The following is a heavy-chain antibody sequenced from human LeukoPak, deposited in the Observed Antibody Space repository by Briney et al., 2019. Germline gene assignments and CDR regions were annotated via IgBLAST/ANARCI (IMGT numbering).Heavy chain of an antibody. CDR1: GGTFSSYV. Sequence: ASVKVSCKASGGTFSSYVISWVRQAPGQGLEWMGGIIPIFGTANYAQKFQGRVTITTDESMSTAYMELSSLRSEDTAVYYCARGELKYCSSTSCYHHAFDIWGQGTMVTVSS. CDR3: ARGELKYCSSTSCYHHAFDI. D-gene: IGHD2-2*01. CDR2: IIPIFGTA. J-gene: IGHJ3*02. V-gene: IGHV1-69*05.